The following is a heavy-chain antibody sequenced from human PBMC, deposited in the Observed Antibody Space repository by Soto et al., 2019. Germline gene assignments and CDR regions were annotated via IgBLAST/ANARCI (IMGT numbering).Heavy chain of an antibody. D-gene: IGHD5-12*01. Sequence: GGSLRLSCAASVFTGGSYGMHWVRQAPGKGLEWVAVISYDGSNKYYADSVKGRFTISRDNSKNTLYLQMNSLRAEDTAVYYCAKDLEMATIAYGMDVWGQGTTVTVSS. CDR3: AKDLEMATIAYGMDV. CDR2: ISYDGSNK. CDR1: VFTGGSYG. V-gene: IGHV3-30*18. J-gene: IGHJ6*02.